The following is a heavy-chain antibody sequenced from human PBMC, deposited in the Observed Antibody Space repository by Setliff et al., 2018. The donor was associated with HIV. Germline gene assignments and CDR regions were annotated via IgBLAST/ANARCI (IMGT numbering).Heavy chain of an antibody. Sequence: GESLKISCKGFGYKFTDYWVGWVRQMPGEGLEWMGVIYGDGSDPRYSPSFQGQVTISVDKSVNTAYLRWTSLRASDTALYYCARPQYHQSSDAFDIWGQGTMVTVSS. J-gene: IGHJ3*02. CDR3: ARPQYHQSSDAFDI. CDR2: IYGDGSDP. V-gene: IGHV5-51*01. CDR1: GYKFTDYW.